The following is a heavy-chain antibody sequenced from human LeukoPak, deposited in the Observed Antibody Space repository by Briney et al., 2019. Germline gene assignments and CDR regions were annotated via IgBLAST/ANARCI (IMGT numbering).Heavy chain of an antibody. CDR2: ISWNSGSI. CDR3: AKDNQGRGRGANFDY. Sequence: GGSLRLSCAASGFTFDDYAMHWVRQAPGKGLEWVSGISWNSGSIGYADSVKGRFTISRDNAKNSLYLQMNSLRAEDTALYYCAKDNQGRGRGANFDYWGQGTLVTVSS. V-gene: IGHV3-9*01. D-gene: IGHD3-16*01. CDR1: GFTFDDYA. J-gene: IGHJ4*02.